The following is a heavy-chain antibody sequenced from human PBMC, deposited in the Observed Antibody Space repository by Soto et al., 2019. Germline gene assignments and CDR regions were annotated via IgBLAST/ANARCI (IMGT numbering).Heavy chain of an antibody. Sequence: GASVKVSCKASGYTFTSYGISWVRQAPGQGLEWMGWISAYNGNTNYAQKLQGRVTMTTDTSTSTAYMELRSLRSDDTAVYYCARDFVWGTYYDILTGPRVWLERLDYWGQGTLVTVSS. CDR3: ARDFVWGTYYDILTGPRVWLERLDY. D-gene: IGHD3-9*01. V-gene: IGHV1-18*01. J-gene: IGHJ4*02. CDR1: GYTFTSYG. CDR2: ISAYNGNT.